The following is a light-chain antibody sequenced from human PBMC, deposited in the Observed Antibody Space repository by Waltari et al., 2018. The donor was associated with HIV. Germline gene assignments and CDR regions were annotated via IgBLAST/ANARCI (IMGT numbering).Light chain of an antibody. V-gene: IGKV2-28*01. Sequence: DIAMIQSPDSLSVTPGAPASISCRSSQSLLHSNGHNYLDWYLQRPGQAPQLRIYLGSSRASGVPYRISGSGSGTNFILTISKVEAGDVGTYFCMHGQGTPVFGQGTKVEVK. CDR3: MHGQGTPV. J-gene: IGKJ1*01. CDR1: QSLLHSNGHNY. CDR2: LGS.